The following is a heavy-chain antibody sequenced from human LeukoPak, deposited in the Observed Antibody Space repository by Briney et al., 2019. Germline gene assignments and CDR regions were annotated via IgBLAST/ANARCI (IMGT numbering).Heavy chain of an antibody. CDR3: ARGGYSSGWYQFDY. D-gene: IGHD6-19*01. V-gene: IGHV4-4*07. Sequence: PSETLSLTCTVSGGSISSYYWSWFRQPAGKGLEWIGRIYTSGSTNYNPSLKSRVTMSVDTSKNQFSLKLSSVTAADTAVYYCARGGYSSGWYQFDYWGQGTLVTVSS. J-gene: IGHJ4*02. CDR2: IYTSGST. CDR1: GGSISSYY.